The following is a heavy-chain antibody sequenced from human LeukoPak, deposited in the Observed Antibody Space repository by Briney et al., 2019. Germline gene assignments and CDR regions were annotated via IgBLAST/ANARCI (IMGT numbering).Heavy chain of an antibody. D-gene: IGHD6-6*01. CDR3: ARDRHSSSSGYYYYYMDV. CDR2: IKPNSGHT. Sequence: GSVSVSCTASGYTFTGYYIDWGRQAPGRGGERGGGIKPNSGHTNYPQKFQGRVTMTRDTSISTAYMELSRLRSDDTAVYYCARDRHSSSSGYYYYYMDVWGKGTTVTVSS. CDR1: GYTFTGYY. J-gene: IGHJ6*03. V-gene: IGHV1-2*02.